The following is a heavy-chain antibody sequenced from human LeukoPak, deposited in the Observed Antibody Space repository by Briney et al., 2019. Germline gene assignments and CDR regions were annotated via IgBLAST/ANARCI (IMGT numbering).Heavy chain of an antibody. V-gene: IGHV3-7*01. J-gene: IGHJ6*02. CDR1: GFTFSSYW. Sequence: PGGSLRLSCAASGFTFSSYWMSWVRQAPGKGLEWVANIKQDGSDKHYVDSVKGRFTISRDNSKNTLYLQMNSLRAEDTAVYYCARSHIVVVPAAVYYYYYGMDVWGQGTTVTVSS. CDR3: ARSHIVVVPAAVYYYYYGMDV. D-gene: IGHD2-2*01. CDR2: IKQDGSDK.